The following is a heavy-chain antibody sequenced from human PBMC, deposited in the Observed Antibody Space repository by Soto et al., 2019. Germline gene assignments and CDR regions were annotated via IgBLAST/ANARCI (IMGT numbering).Heavy chain of an antibody. V-gene: IGHV4-59*02. D-gene: IGHD2-8*01. CDR1: GHSVTNYS. Sequence: SETLSLTFTDFGHSVTNYSWRWMRQPPGKGLEWIGHIYHGGRTNYSPSLRSRVTMSLDSSKNQFSLNLSSVTAADTAVYFCARDPGYCTNGVCPIFDFWGQG. J-gene: IGHJ4*02. CDR3: ARDPGYCTNGVCPIFDF. CDR2: IYHGGRT.